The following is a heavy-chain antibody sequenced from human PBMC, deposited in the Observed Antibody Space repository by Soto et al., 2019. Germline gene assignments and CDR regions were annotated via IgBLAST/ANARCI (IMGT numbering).Heavy chain of an antibody. V-gene: IGHV4-59*01. CDR2: IYYSGST. D-gene: IGHD2-21*01. CDR1: GGSISSYY. J-gene: IGHJ3*01. CDR3: ARVWRGAFDF. Sequence: SETLSLTCTVSGGSISSYYWSWIRQPPGKGLEWIGYIYYSGSTKYNPSLKSRVTISVDTSKNRFSLRLSSVTAADTAVYYCARVWRGAFDFWGKGTMVTVSS.